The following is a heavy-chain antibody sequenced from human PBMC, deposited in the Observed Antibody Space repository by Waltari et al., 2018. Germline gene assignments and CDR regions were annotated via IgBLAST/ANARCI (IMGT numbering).Heavy chain of an antibody. V-gene: IGHV3-7*01. D-gene: IGHD2-15*01. CDR1: GFSFSNNW. CDR3: GVAAY. J-gene: IGHJ4*02. CDR2: IKQDGSEK. Sequence: EVQLVESGGGLVQPGGSLRLSCAASGFSFSNNWMNWVGQAPGKGLEVGDKIKQDGSEKHYVDSVRGRFTISRDNANNSLFLQMDSLTVDDTSVYYCGVAAYWGQGALVTVSS.